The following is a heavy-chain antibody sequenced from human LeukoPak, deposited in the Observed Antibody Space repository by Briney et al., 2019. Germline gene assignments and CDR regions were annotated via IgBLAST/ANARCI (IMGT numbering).Heavy chain of an antibody. CDR1: GFTFSSYA. CDR2: ISGSGGST. CDR3: AKDQALYDYVWGSYTADAFDI. D-gene: IGHD3-16*01. Sequence: PGGSLRLSCAASGFTFSSYAMSWVRQAPGKGLEWVSAISGSGGSTYYADSVKGRFTISRDNSKNTLYLQMNSLRAEDTAVYYCAKDQALYDYVWGSYTADAFDIWGQGTMVTVSP. J-gene: IGHJ3*02. V-gene: IGHV3-23*01.